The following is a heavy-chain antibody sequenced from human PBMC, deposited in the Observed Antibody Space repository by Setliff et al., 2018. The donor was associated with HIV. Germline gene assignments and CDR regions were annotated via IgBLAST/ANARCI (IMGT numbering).Heavy chain of an antibody. CDR1: GYSFTDYY. Sequence: ASVKVSCKASGYSFTDYYIHWVRQAPGQGLEWMGWINPKSDGTNYAQKFQGWITMTRGTSISTAYMELSRLRPDDTAVYYCARDNYDILTGYPYYFDYWGQGTTVTVSS. V-gene: IGHV1-2*04. D-gene: IGHD3-9*01. J-gene: IGHJ4*03. CDR2: INPKSDGT. CDR3: ARDNYDILTGYPYYFDY.